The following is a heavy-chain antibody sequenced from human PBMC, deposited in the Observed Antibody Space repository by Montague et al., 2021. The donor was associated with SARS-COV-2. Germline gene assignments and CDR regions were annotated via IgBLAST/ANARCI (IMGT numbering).Heavy chain of an antibody. CDR1: GFTFISYS. V-gene: IGHV3-21*01. D-gene: IGHD2-15*01. CDR3: ARGGLSYCSGGSCRTKDGMDV. J-gene: IGHJ6*02. Sequence: SLRLSCAASGFTFISYSMNWVRQAPGKGLEWVSSISSSSSYIYYADSVKGRFTISRDNAKNSLYLQINSLSAEDTAVYYCARGGLSYCSGGSCRTKDGMDVWGQGTTVTVSS. CDR2: ISSSSSYI.